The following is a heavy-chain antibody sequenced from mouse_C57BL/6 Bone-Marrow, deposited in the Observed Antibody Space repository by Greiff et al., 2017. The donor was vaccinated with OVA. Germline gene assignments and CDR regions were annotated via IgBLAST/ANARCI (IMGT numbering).Heavy chain of an antibody. CDR2: IRSKSNNYAT. CDR1: GFSFNTYA. D-gene: IGHD2-5*01. V-gene: IGHV10-1*01. J-gene: IGHJ3*01. Sequence: EVKLMESGGGLVQPKGSLKLSCAASGFSFNTYAMNWVRQAPGKGLEWVARIRSKSNNYATYYADSVKDRFTISRDDSESMLYLQMNNLKTEDTAMYYCVREDSNRFAYWGQGTLVTVSA. CDR3: VREDSNRFAY.